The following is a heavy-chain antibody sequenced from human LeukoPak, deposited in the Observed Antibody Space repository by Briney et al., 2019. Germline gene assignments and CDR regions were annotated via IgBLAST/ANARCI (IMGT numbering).Heavy chain of an antibody. CDR2: INPSGGST. D-gene: IGHD6-13*01. CDR1: GYTFTSYY. CDR3: ARGVEFGQNGIAAAGR. V-gene: IGHV1-46*01. Sequence: GASVTVSCTASGYTFTSYYMHWVRQAPGQRLEWMGIINPSGGSTSYAQKFQGRVTMTRDTSTSTVYMELSSLRSEDTAVYYCARGVEFGQNGIAAAGRWGQGTLVTVSS. J-gene: IGHJ4*02.